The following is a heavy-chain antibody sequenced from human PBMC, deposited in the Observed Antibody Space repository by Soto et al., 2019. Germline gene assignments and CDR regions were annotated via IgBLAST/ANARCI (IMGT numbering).Heavy chain of an antibody. V-gene: IGHV3-21*01. Sequence: GGSLRLSCAVSGFTFSAYTMNWVRQAPGKGLEWVSSITYDSAYIYYADSVKGRFTISRDNAKNSLYLQMNSLRAEDTAVYYCARQLGSACYDYWGQGILVTVSS. CDR2: ITYDSAYI. D-gene: IGHD2-21*02. CDR1: GFTFSAYT. CDR3: ARQLGSACYDY. J-gene: IGHJ4*02.